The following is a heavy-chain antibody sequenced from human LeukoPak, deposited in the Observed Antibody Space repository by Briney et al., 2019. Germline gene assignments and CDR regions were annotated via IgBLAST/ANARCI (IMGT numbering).Heavy chain of an antibody. V-gene: IGHV3-30*03. Sequence: PGGSLRLSCAASGFTFSSFAMHWVRQAPGKGLEWVAFLSHDDINEFYADSVKGRFIISRDNSKNTVYLQMNSLRVEDTAVYYCARDLRDCSSASCNVPYFLMDAWGQGTTVTVSS. D-gene: IGHD2-2*01. CDR1: GFTFSSFA. J-gene: IGHJ6*02. CDR3: ARDLRDCSSASCNVPYFLMDA. CDR2: LSHDDINE.